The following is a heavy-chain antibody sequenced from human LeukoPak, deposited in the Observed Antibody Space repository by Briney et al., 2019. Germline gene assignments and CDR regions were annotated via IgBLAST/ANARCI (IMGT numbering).Heavy chain of an antibody. CDR3: ARDGGYFDY. D-gene: IGHD3-16*01. CDR2: ISSSSSSI. Sequence: GGSLRLSCAASGFTFSTYNMNWVRQAPGKGLEWVSYISSSSSSIYYADSVKGRFTISRDNSKNTLYLQMNSLRAEDTAVYYCARDGGYFDYWGQGTLVTVSS. J-gene: IGHJ4*02. CDR1: GFTFSTYN. V-gene: IGHV3-48*01.